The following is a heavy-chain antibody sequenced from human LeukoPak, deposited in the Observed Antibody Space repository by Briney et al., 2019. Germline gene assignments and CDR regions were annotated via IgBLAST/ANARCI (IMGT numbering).Heavy chain of an antibody. CDR2: IYYSRNT. CDR3: ARLSGSQTTPY. D-gene: IGHD1-26*01. V-gene: IGHV4-59*08. CDR1: VGSISSYY. J-gene: IGHJ4*02. Sequence: PSETLSLTRTVPVGSISSYYWSWIRQPPEKGVEWIGYIYYSRNTNYNPSLKSRVTMSVDTSKNQFSLKLSSVTAADTAVYYCARLSGSQTTPYWGQGTLVTVSS.